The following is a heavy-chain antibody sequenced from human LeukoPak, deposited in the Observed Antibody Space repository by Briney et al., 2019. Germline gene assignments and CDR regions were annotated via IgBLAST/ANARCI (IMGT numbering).Heavy chain of an antibody. Sequence: PGGSLRLSCAASGFTFSSYSMNWVRQAPGKGLEWVSSISSSNSYIYYADSVKGRFTISRDNAKNSLYLQMNSLRAEDTAVYYCASSGYYEEKEIYWGQGTLVTVSS. V-gene: IGHV3-21*01. CDR2: ISSSNSYI. CDR3: ASSGYYEEKEIY. J-gene: IGHJ4*02. CDR1: GFTFSSYS. D-gene: IGHD3-22*01.